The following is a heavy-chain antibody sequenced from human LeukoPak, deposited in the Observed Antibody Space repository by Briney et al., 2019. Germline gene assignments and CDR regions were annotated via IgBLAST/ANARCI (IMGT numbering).Heavy chain of an antibody. CDR3: ARDLKYGGSGSPRWFDP. CDR2: IIPIFGTA. Sequence: ASVKVSCKASGGTFSSYAISWVRQAPGQGLEWMGGIIPIFGTANYAQKFQGRVTITADESTSTAYMELSSLRSEDTAVYYCARDLKYGGSGSPRWFDPWGQGTLVTVSS. V-gene: IGHV1-69*13. CDR1: GGTFSSYA. D-gene: IGHD3-10*01. J-gene: IGHJ5*02.